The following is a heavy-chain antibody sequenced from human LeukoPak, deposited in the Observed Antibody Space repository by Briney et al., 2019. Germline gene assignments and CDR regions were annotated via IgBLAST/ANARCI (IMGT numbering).Heavy chain of an antibody. D-gene: IGHD2-15*01. CDR3: ARHRVGRYCSGGSCPGTAFDI. CDR2: IYYSGST. J-gene: IGHJ4*02. Sequence: SETLSLTCTVSGGSISSSSYYWGWIRQPPGKGLEWIGSIYYSGSTYYNPSLKRRVTISVDTSKNQFSLKLSSVTAADTAVYYCARHRVGRYCSGGSCPGTAFDIWGQGTLVTVSS. V-gene: IGHV4-39*01. CDR1: GGSISSSSYY.